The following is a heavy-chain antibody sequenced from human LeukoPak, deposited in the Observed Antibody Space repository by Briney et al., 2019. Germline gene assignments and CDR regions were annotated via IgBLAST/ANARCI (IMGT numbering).Heavy chain of an antibody. D-gene: IGHD3-10*01. CDR2: IYYIGGT. CDR1: DGSISIYY. V-gene: IGHV4-59*01. CDR3: ARTNPMVRGVIISPYYYCGMDV. J-gene: IGHJ6*02. Sequence: SETLSLTCTVPDGSISIYYGSSIRQPPGKGREWIGYIYYIGGTHYTATLESRVTISADTSKNQFSLKLSSATAADTAVYYCARTNPMVRGVIISPYYYCGMDVWGQGTTVTVSS.